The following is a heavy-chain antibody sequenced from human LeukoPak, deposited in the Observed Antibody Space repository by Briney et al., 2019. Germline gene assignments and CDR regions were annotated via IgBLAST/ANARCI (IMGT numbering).Heavy chain of an antibody. CDR1: GFTFSSYG. CDR2: MWYDGSNK. D-gene: IGHD3-22*01. J-gene: IGHJ4*02. CDR3: ARDSYYYDGSGYSIFDY. V-gene: IGHV3-33*01. Sequence: GGSLRLSCAASGFTFSSYGMHWVRQAPGKGLGWVAVMWYDGSNKYYADSVKGRFTISRDNSKNTLYLQMNSLRAEDTAVYYCARDSYYYDGSGYSIFDYWGQGTLVTVSS.